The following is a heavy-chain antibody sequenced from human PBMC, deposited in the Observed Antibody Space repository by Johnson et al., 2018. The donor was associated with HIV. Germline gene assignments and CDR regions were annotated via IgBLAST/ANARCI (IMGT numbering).Heavy chain of an antibody. CDR2: IYSGGTT. CDR1: GFTFSSYA. D-gene: IGHD3-22*01. V-gene: IGHV3-NL1*01. CDR3: AKDAHITMIVVVISALDAFDI. Sequence: QVQLVESGGDMVRPGGSLRLSCVASGFTFSSYAMHWVRQAPGKGLECISVIYSGGTTYSVDSVEGRFTISRDTSKDTLYLQMNSLRAEDTAVYYCAKDAHITMIVVVISALDAFDIWGQGTMVTVSS. J-gene: IGHJ3*02.